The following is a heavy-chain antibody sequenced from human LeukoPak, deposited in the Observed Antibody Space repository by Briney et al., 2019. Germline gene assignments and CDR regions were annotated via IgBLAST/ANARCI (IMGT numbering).Heavy chain of an antibody. CDR3: ARDGYNSGYLKALDY. CDR2: ISYDGSNK. J-gene: IGHJ4*02. V-gene: IGHV3-30*04. CDR1: GFTFSSYA. D-gene: IGHD5-18*01. Sequence: GGSLRLSCAASGFTFSSYAMSWVRQAPGKGLEWVAVISYDGSNKYYADSVKGRFTISRDNSKNTLYLQMNSLRADDTAVYYCARDGYNSGYLKALDYWGQGTLLTVSS.